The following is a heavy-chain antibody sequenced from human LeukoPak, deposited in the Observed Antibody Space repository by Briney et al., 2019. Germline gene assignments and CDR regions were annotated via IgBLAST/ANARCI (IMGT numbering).Heavy chain of an antibody. J-gene: IGHJ4*02. CDR1: GYTFTGYY. Sequence: ASVKVSCKASGYTFTGYYMHWVRQAPAQGLEWMGWINPNSGGTNYAQKFQGRVTMTRDTSISTAYMELSRLRSDDTAVYYCARAGFSGWPPQPPDYWGQGTLVTVSS. CDR3: ARAGFSGWPPQPPDY. V-gene: IGHV1-2*02. D-gene: IGHD6-19*01. CDR2: INPNSGGT.